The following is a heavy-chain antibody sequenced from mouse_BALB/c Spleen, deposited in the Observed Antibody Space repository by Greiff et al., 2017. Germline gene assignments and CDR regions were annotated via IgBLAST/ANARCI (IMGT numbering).Heavy chain of an antibody. D-gene: IGHD2-14*01. CDR2: ISTYYGDA. J-gene: IGHJ2*01. CDR1: GYTFTDYA. V-gene: IGHV1S137*01. Sequence: QVQLQQSGAELVRPGVSVKISCKGSGYTFTDYAMHWVKQSHAKSLEWIGVISTYYGDASYNQKFKGKATMTVDKSSSTAYMELARLTSEDSAIYYCARGAYYRYDIDYWGQGTTLTVSS. CDR3: ARGAYYRYDIDY.